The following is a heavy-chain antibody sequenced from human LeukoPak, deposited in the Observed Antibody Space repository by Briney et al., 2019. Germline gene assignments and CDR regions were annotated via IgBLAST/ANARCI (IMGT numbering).Heavy chain of an antibody. Sequence: PSETLSLTCTVSGGSISSYYWSWIRQPPGKGLEWIGYIYYSGSTNYNPSLKSRVTISVDTSKNQFSLKLSSVTAADTAVYYCARHRLSNPVNWFDPWGQGTLVTVSS. CDR1: GGSISSYY. J-gene: IGHJ5*02. CDR2: IYYSGST. CDR3: ARHRLSNPVNWFDP. V-gene: IGHV4-59*08. D-gene: IGHD4-11*01.